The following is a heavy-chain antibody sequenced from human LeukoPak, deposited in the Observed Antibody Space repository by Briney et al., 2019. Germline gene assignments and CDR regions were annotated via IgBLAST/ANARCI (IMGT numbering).Heavy chain of an antibody. V-gene: IGHV4-4*02. CDR3: ARHPFPIRGIAARRGLWFDP. D-gene: IGHD6-6*01. CDR1: GGSISSSNW. CDR2: IYHSGST. Sequence: PSETLSLTCAVSGGSISSSNWWSWVRQPPGKGLEWIGEIYHSGSTNYNPSLKSRVTISVDKSKNQFSLKLSSVTAADTAVYYCARHPFPIRGIAARRGLWFDPWGQGTLVTVSS. J-gene: IGHJ5*02.